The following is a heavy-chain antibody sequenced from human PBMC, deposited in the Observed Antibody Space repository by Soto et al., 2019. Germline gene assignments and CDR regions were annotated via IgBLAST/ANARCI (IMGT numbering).Heavy chain of an antibody. D-gene: IGHD1-26*01. J-gene: IGHJ6*02. CDR2: ISYDGSNK. V-gene: IGHV3-30*18. CDR3: AKDNGGSYPYYYYGMDV. Sequence: QVQLVESGGGVVQPGRSLRLSCAASGFTFSSYGMHWVRQAPGKGLEWVAVISYDGSNKYYVDSVKGRFTISRDNSKNTLYLQMNSLRAEDTAVYYCAKDNGGSYPYYYYGMDVWGQGTTVTVSS. CDR1: GFTFSSYG.